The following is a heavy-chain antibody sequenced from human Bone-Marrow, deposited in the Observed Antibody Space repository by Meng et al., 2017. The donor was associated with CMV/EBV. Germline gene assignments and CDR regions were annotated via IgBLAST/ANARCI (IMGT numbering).Heavy chain of an antibody. CDR1: GFTFSSYS. CDR3: ARDVKLMGAADY. Sequence: GESLKISCAASGFTFSSYSMNWVRQAPGKGLEWVSSISSSSSYIYYADSVKGRFTISRDNAKNSLYLQMNSLRAEDTAVYYCARDVKLMGAADYWGQGTLV. CDR2: ISSSSSYI. V-gene: IGHV3-21*01. J-gene: IGHJ4*02. D-gene: IGHD4/OR15-4a*01.